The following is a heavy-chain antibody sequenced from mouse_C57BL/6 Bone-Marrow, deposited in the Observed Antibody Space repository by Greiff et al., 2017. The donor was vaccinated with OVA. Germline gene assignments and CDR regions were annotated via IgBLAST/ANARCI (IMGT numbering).Heavy chain of an antibody. CDR3: TSFTIYYYGEAWFAY. V-gene: IGHV14-1*01. CDR1: GFNIKDYY. CDR2: IDPEDGDT. Sequence: DVQLQESGAELVRPGASVKLSCTASGFNIKDYYMHWVKQRPEQGLEWIGRIDPEDGDTEYAPKFQGKATMTADTSSNTAYLQLSSLTSEDTAVYYCTSFTIYYYGEAWFAYWGQGTLVTVSA. D-gene: IGHD1-1*01. J-gene: IGHJ3*01.